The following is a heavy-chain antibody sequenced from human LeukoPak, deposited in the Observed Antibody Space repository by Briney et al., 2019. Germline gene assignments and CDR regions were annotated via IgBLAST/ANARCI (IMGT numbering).Heavy chain of an antibody. V-gene: IGHV3-23*01. J-gene: IGHJ4*02. CDR1: GFTFSNAW. Sequence: GGSLRLSCAASGFTFSNAWMNWVRQAPGKGLEWVSAISGSGGSTYYADSAKGRFTISRDNSKNTLYLQMNSLRAEDTAVYYCAIPPGAMGYWGQGTLVTVSS. CDR3: AIPPGAMGY. D-gene: IGHD5-18*01. CDR2: ISGSGGST.